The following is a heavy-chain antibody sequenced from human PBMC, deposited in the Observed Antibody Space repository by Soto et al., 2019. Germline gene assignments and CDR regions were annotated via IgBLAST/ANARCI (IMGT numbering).Heavy chain of an antibody. V-gene: IGHV1-3*01. J-gene: IGHJ2*01. Sequence: QVQLVQSGAEVKKPGASVKVSCKASGYTFTSYAMHWVRQAPGQRLEWMGWINAGNGNTKYSQKFQGRVIITRDTSASPAYMELSSLRSEDTAVYYCARGGSLYWYFDLWGRGALVTFSS. CDR2: INAGNGNT. CDR1: GYTFTSYA. CDR3: ARGGSLYWYFDL. D-gene: IGHD1-26*01.